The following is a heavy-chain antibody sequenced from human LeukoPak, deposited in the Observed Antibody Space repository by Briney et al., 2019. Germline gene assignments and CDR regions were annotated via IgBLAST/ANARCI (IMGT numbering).Heavy chain of an antibody. V-gene: IGHV3-73*01. J-gene: IGHJ4*01. CDR3: TSPAHDVDIWSGYYSL. Sequence: GGSLRLSCYVSGFTFSDSAIHWGRRAAGKGLEWVGRIRSKTKSAETAYAASVKGRFTISRDDSKDTAYLQMNSLKPEDTAVYYCTSPAHDVDIWSGYYSLWGHGTQVTVSS. D-gene: IGHD3-3*01. CDR2: IRSKTKSAET. CDR1: GFTFSDSA.